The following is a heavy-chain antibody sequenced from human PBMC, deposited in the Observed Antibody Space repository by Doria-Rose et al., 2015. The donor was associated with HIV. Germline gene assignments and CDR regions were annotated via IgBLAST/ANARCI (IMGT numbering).Heavy chain of an antibody. CDR3: AKGQHTDSFYFDS. V-gene: IGHV3-30*18. Sequence: SGFRFSSYGMHWVRRAPGKGLEWVAVVSLDGSTKKYADSVKGRFTISRDSSKNTLTLQMNSLRTEDTAVYYCAKGQHTDSFYFDSWGQGTLVTVPS. D-gene: IGHD2-21*02. J-gene: IGHJ4*02. CDR2: VSLDGSTK. CDR1: GFRFSSYG.